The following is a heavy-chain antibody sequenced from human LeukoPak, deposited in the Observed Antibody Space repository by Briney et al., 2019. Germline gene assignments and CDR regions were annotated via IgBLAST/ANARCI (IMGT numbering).Heavy chain of an antibody. CDR1: GFTLSSYE. CDR3: AKGGTSADDY. V-gene: IGHV3-30*02. J-gene: IGHJ4*02. CDR2: IRYDGSNK. D-gene: IGHD2-2*01. Sequence: GGSLRLSCTVSGFTLSSYEMSWIRQAPGKGLEWVAFIRYDGSNKYYADSVKGRFTISRDNSKNTLYLQMNSLRVEDTAVYYCAKGGTSADDYWGQGTLVTVSS.